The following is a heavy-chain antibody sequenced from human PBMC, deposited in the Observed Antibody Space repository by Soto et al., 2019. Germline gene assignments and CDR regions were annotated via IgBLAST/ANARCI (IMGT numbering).Heavy chain of an antibody. Sequence: QVQLQESGPGLVKPSGTLSLTCAVSGGSISSSNWWSWVRQPPGKGLEWIGEIYHSGSTYYNPSLKSRVTISVDTSKNQFSLKLSSVTAADTAVYYCARDRGSLWGELDYWGQGTLVTVSS. V-gene: IGHV4-4*02. D-gene: IGHD7-27*01. CDR1: GGSISSSNW. CDR3: ARDRGSLWGELDY. J-gene: IGHJ4*02. CDR2: IYHSGST.